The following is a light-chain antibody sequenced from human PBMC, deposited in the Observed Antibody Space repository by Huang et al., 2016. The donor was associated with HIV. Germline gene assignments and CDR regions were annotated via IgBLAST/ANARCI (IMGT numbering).Light chain of an antibody. V-gene: IGKV3-20*01. CDR2: RAS. CDR3: QQYGGSPMYT. CDR1: QSVSGSF. Sequence: EIVLTQSPGTLSLSPGERATLSCRASQSVSGSFLAWYQQRPGQAPRLLIYRASRRATGIPDRFSGGGSGTDFTLTISRLEPEDFAVYFCQQYGGSPMYTFGQGTKLEIK. J-gene: IGKJ2*01.